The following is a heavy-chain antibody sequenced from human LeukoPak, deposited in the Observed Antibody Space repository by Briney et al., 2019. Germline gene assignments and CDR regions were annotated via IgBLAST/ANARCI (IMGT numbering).Heavy chain of an antibody. CDR3: ARSGRGYDDAFDI. CDR2: IYSGGST. J-gene: IGHJ3*02. V-gene: IGHV3-66*01. D-gene: IGHD5-12*01. Sequence: PGGSLRLSCAASEFSVGSNYMTWVRQAPGKGLEWVSLIYSGGSTYYSDSVKGRFTISRDNAKNSLYLQMNSLRAEDTAVYYCARSGRGYDDAFDIWGQGTMVTVSS. CDR1: EFSVGSNY.